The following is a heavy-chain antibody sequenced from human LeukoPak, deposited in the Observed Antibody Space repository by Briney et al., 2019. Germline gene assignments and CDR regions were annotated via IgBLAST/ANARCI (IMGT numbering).Heavy chain of an antibody. CDR3: ARVARYSGYEILDY. Sequence: ASVKVSCKASGYTFTGYYMHWVRQAPGQGLEWMGWINPNSGGTNYAQKFQGRVTMTRDTSISTACMELSRLRSDDTAVYYCARVARYSGYEILDYWGQGTLVTVSS. V-gene: IGHV1-2*02. J-gene: IGHJ4*02. D-gene: IGHD5-12*01. CDR1: GYTFTGYY. CDR2: INPNSGGT.